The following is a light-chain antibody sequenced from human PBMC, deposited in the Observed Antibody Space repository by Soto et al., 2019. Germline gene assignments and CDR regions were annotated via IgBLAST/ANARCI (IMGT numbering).Light chain of an antibody. CDR1: SSNIGAGYV. CDR2: SDN. Sequence: QSVLTQPPSVSGAPGQRVTISCTGSSSNIGAGYVVHWYQQLPGAAPKLLIFSDNNRPSGVPDRFSGSKSGISASLAITGLQTEDEADYYCQTYDNNSDYVFGNGTKV. J-gene: IGLJ1*01. CDR3: QTYDNNSDYV. V-gene: IGLV1-40*01.